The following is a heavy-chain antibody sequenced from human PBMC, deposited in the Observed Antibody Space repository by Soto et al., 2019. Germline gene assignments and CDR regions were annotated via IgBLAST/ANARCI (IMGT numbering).Heavy chain of an antibody. Sequence: QVQLVESGGGLVEPGGSLRLSCAASGFSVGDNYMTWIRQAPGKGLEWLAYSSSSGGYTNYADSLKGRFTISGDNAKNSLYLQMDSLRAEDTAVYFCARSSGRRHVFTFDYGLDVWGQGTTVTVSS. V-gene: IGHV3-11*06. CDR3: ARSSGRRHVFTFDYGLDV. J-gene: IGHJ6*02. D-gene: IGHD3-16*01. CDR2: SSSSGGYT. CDR1: GFSVGDNY.